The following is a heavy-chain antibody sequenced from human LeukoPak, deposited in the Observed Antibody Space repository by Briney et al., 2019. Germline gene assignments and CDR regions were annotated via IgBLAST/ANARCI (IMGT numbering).Heavy chain of an antibody. CDR3: AYPSPGFDP. CDR1: GGSISSGSYF. Sequence: SETLSLTCTVSGGSISSGSYFWGWIRQPPGKGLEWIGSIYYDGRTSYNSSLKSRVTISVDTSKNQFSLRLNSVTAADTAVYYCAYPSPGFDPWGQGTLVTVSS. V-gene: IGHV4-39*07. J-gene: IGHJ5*02. CDR2: IYYDGRT.